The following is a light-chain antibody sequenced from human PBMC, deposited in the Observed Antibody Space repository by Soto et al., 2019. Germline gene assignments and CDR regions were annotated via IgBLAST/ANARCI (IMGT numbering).Light chain of an antibody. CDR2: AAS. CDR1: QGITNW. Sequence: DLQMTQSPSSVSASVGDRVTITCRASQGITNWLAWYQQKPGKAPKLLIYAASSLQSGVPSRFSGSGSAPDFTLTINSLQPEDFATYYCQQATSFPWTFGQGTKVEVK. J-gene: IGKJ1*01. V-gene: IGKV1-12*01. CDR3: QQATSFPWT.